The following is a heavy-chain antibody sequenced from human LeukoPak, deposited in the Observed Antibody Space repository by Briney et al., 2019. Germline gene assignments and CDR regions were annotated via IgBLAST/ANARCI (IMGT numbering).Heavy chain of an antibody. Sequence: GRSLRLSCAASAFTFSSYAIHWVRQAPGKGLEWVAVISYDGSNKYYADSVKGRFTISRDNSKNTLYLQMNSLRAEDTAVYYCAREKRPPGGAAMVPDYWGQGTLVTVSS. D-gene: IGHD5-18*01. CDR3: AREKRPPGGAAMVPDY. J-gene: IGHJ4*02. CDR1: AFTFSSYA. CDR2: ISYDGSNK. V-gene: IGHV3-30-3*01.